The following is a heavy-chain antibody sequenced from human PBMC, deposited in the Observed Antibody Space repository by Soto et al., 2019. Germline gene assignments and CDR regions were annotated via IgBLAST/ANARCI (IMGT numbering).Heavy chain of an antibody. CDR3: AREAARHYGRDV. CDR2: ISNDGTSI. V-gene: IGHV3-74*01. J-gene: IGHJ6*02. D-gene: IGHD6-6*01. CDR1: GFSLSSYW. Sequence: GSLRISCAASGFSLSSYWMAWVRQAPGKGLVWVSRISNDGTSIDYADSVKGRFTISRDNAKSTLYLQMSGLRAEDTAVYYCAREAARHYGRDVWGQGNTVTVSS.